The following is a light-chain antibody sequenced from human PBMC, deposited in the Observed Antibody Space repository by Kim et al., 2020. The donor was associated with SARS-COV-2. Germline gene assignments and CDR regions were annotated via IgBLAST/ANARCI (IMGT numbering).Light chain of an antibody. CDR2: GTS. J-gene: IGKJ2*01. V-gene: IGKV3-20*01. Sequence: LSPGERATLSCRASQSVSSSYLAWYQQKPGQAPRVLIYGTSSRATDIPDRFSGSGSGTDFTLTISRLEPEDFAVYYCQQYGRSPYTFGQGTKLEI. CDR3: QQYGRSPYT. CDR1: QSVSSSY.